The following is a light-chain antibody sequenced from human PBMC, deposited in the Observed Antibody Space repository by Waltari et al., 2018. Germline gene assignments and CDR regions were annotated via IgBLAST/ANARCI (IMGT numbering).Light chain of an antibody. Sequence: DIQMTQSPSSLSASVGDRVTIPCRASQSISIYLNWYQQKPGKAPQLLIYAASRLQSGVPSRFSGSGSGTDFTLTISSLQPEDCATYYCQQTYSTPYTFGRGTKLEIK. CDR2: AAS. CDR3: QQTYSTPYT. J-gene: IGKJ2*01. CDR1: QSISIY. V-gene: IGKV1-39*01.